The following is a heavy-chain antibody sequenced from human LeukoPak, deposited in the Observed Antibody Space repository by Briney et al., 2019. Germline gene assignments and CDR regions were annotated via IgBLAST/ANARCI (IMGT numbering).Heavy chain of an antibody. Sequence: ASVKVSCKVSEYTLTELSMHWVRQAPGKGLEWLGGFAYEDGEIIYSQKFQGRVTMSDDTSTDTAYMELGSLRSDDTAVYYCAADRGDYSGSYWTAFDIWGQGTMVTVSS. V-gene: IGHV1-24*01. D-gene: IGHD1-26*01. CDR2: FAYEDGEI. J-gene: IGHJ3*02. CDR1: EYTLTELS. CDR3: AADRGDYSGSYWTAFDI.